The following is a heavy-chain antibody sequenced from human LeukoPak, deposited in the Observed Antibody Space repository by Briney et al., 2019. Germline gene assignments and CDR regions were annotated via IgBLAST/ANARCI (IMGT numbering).Heavy chain of an antibody. CDR2: INPNSGGT. V-gene: IGHV1-2*02. J-gene: IGHJ4*02. CDR1: GYTFTGYY. Sequence: ASVKVSCKASGYTFTGYYMHGVRQAPGQGLEWMGWINPNSGGTNYAQKFQGRVTMTRDTSISTAYMELSRLRSDDTAVYYCARDPAYYYDSSGYYYGGEFDYWGQGTLVTVSS. D-gene: IGHD3-22*01. CDR3: ARDPAYYYDSSGYYYGGEFDY.